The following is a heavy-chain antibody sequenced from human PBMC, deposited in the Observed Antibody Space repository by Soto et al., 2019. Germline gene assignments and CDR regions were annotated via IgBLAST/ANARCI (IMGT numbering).Heavy chain of an antibody. CDR2: ISNSGST. Sequence: GGSLRLSCAASGFSFSSYEMNWVRQAPGRGLEWVSRISNSGSTYYADSVQGRFTISRDNSKNTLYLQMNSLRAEDTAVYYCAKVDSSSCHDYYYGMDVWGQGTTVTVSS. CDR1: GFSFSSYE. V-gene: IGHV3-23*01. J-gene: IGHJ6*02. CDR3: AKVDSSSCHDYYYGMDV. D-gene: IGHD6-13*01.